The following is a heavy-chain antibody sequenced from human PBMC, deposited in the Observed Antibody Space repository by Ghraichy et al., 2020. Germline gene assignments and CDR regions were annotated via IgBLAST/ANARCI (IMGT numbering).Heavy chain of an antibody. J-gene: IGHJ4*02. Sequence: GSLRLSCSASGFTFSSYAMHWVRQAPGKGLEYVSAISSNGGSTYYADSVKGRFTISRDNSKNTLYLQMSSLRAEDTAVYYCVKDQVGTPRGYYGSGSYFDYWGQGTLVTVSS. CDR1: GFTFSSYA. V-gene: IGHV3-64D*09. D-gene: IGHD3-10*01. CDR3: VKDQVGTPRGYYGSGSYFDY. CDR2: ISSNGGST.